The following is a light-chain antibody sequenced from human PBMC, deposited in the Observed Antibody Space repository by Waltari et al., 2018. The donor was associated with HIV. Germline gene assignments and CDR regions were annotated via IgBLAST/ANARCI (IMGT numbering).Light chain of an antibody. CDR2: DVN. CDR1: SSDVGGYNY. CDR3: CSYAGSYTLWV. J-gene: IGLJ3*02. V-gene: IGLV2-11*01. Sequence: QSALTQPRSVSGSPGQSVTISCTGTSSDVGGYNYVSWYQQHPGKAPKLMMYDVNKRPSGVPDRFSGSQSGNTASLTISGLQAEDEADYYCCSYAGSYTLWVFGGGTKLTVL.